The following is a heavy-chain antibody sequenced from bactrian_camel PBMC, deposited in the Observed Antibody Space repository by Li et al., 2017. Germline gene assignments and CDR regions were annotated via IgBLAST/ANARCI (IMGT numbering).Heavy chain of an antibody. V-gene: IGHV3S40*01. D-gene: IGHD2*01. CDR1: GFFFRNYG. J-gene: IGHJ4*01. CDR2: IDRSGGST. Sequence: DVQLVESGGGLVQPGGSLRLSCAVSGFFFRNYGMTWVRQVPGQGLEWVSGIDRSGGSTDYADSVKGRFTISRDNAKNTLYLQMNSLIPEDTAMYYCATGAFSYWARGPRSPSP.